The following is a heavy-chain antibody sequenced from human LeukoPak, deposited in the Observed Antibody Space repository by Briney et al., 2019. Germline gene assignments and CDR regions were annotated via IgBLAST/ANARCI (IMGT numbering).Heavy chain of an antibody. CDR3: ARGPLYSYGYYYYYYMDV. CDR1: GGSISSYY. J-gene: IGHJ6*03. CDR2: IYYSGST. V-gene: IGHV4-59*01. Sequence: PSETLSLTCTVSGGSISSYYWSWIRQPPGKGLEWIGYIYYSGSTNYNPSLKSRVTISVDTSKNQFSLKLSSVTAADTAVYYCARGPLYSYGYYYYYYMDVWGKGTTVTVSS. D-gene: IGHD5-18*01.